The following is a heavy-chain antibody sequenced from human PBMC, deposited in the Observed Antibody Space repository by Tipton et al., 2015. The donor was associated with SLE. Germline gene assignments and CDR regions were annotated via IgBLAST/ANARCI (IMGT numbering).Heavy chain of an antibody. Sequence: TLSLTCAVYGGSFSGYYWSWIRQPPGKGLEWIGEINHSGSTNYNPSLKSRVTISVDTSKNQFSLKLSSVTAADTAVYYCARGGPNLGYHFYFDYWGQGTLVTVPP. CDR2: INHSGST. CDR1: GGSFSGYY. V-gene: IGHV4-34*01. J-gene: IGHJ4*02. CDR3: ARGGPNLGYHFYFDY. D-gene: IGHD7-27*01.